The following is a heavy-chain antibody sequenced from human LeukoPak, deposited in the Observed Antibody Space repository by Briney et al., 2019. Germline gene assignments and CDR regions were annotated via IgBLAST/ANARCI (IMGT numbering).Heavy chain of an antibody. CDR3: AIVIVPAD. J-gene: IGHJ4*02. V-gene: IGHV1-2*02. CDR1: GYTFTGYY. CDR2: INCNSGGT. Sequence: ASVKVSCKGSGYTFTGYYIHWMRQAPGQGLEWMGWINCNSGGTNYAQKFQGRVTMTRDTSNSTAYMELNRLRSDDTAVYYCAIVIVPADWGQGTLVTVSS. D-gene: IGHD2-2*01.